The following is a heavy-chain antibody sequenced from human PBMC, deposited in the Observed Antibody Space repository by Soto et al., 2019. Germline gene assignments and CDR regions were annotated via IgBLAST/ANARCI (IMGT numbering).Heavy chain of an antibody. J-gene: IGHJ4*02. CDR1: GFTFSSYA. Sequence: EVQLLESGGGLVQPGGSLRLSCAASGFTFSSYAMRGVRQAPVKGLEWVSAISGSGGSTYYADSVKGRFTISRDNSKNTLYLQMHSLRAEDTAVYYCARRGSGSYYDYWGQGTLVTVSS. D-gene: IGHD1-26*01. V-gene: IGHV3-23*01. CDR3: ARRGSGSYYDY. CDR2: ISGSGGST.